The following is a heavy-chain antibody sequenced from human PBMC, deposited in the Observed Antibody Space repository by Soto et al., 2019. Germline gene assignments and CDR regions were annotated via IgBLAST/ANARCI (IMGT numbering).Heavy chain of an antibody. CDR3: ARARQQWLPYYFDY. CDR1: GYTFTGYY. D-gene: IGHD6-19*01. J-gene: IGHJ4*02. Sequence: GASVKVSCKASGYTFTGYYMHWVRQAPGQGLEWMGWINPNSGGTNYAQKLQGWVTMTRDTSISTAYMELSRLRSDDTAVYYCARARQQWLPYYFDYWGQGTLVTVSS. V-gene: IGHV1-2*04. CDR2: INPNSGGT.